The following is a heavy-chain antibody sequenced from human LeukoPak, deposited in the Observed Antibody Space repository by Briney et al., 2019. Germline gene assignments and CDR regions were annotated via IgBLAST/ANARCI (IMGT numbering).Heavy chain of an antibody. D-gene: IGHD3-3*01. Sequence: PGGSLRLSCAASGFTFSSYEMNWVRQAPGKGLEWVSYISSSGSTIYYADSVKGRFTISRDNAKNSLYLQMNSLRAEDTAVYYCASLTIFGVVIDYFDYWGQGTLVTVSS. CDR2: ISSSGSTI. CDR1: GFTFSSYE. V-gene: IGHV3-48*03. J-gene: IGHJ4*02. CDR3: ASLTIFGVVIDYFDY.